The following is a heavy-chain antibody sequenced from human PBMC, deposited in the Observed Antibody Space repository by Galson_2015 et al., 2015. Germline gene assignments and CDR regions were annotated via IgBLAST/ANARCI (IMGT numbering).Heavy chain of an antibody. D-gene: IGHD3-10*01. CDR1: GFTFSSYG. V-gene: IGHV3-30*18. CDR3: AQGEHYYGSGSYYNAPPFDY. J-gene: IGHJ4*02. Sequence: SLRLSCAASGFTFSSYGMHWVRQAPGKGLEWVAVISYDGSNKYYAGSVKGRFTISRDNSKNTPCLQMNSLRAEDTAVYYCAQGEHYYGSGSYYNAPPFDYWGQGTLVTVSS. CDR2: ISYDGSNK.